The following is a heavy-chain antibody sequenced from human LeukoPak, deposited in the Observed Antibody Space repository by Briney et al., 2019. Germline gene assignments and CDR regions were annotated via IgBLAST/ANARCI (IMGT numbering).Heavy chain of an antibody. V-gene: IGHV3-66*01. Sequence: QPGGSLRLSCAASGFTVSNNYMSWVRQAPGEGLEWVSVIYSGGTTYYADSVKGRFTISRDNSKNTLYLLMNSLRAEDTAVYYCARGGYCSGGNCYGYFDYWGQGTLVTVSS. CDR1: GFTVSNNY. J-gene: IGHJ4*02. D-gene: IGHD2-15*01. CDR2: IYSGGTT. CDR3: ARGGYCSGGNCYGYFDY.